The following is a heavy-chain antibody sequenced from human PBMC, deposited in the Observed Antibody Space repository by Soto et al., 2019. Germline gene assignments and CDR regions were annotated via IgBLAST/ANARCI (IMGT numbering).Heavy chain of an antibody. Sequence: SETLSLTCTVSGGSISSGGYYWSWIRQHPGKGLEWIGYIYYSGSTYYNPSLKSRVTISVDTSKDQFSLKLSSVTAADTAVYYCARAELLGATDYWGQGTLVTVSS. V-gene: IGHV4-31*03. J-gene: IGHJ4*02. D-gene: IGHD1-26*01. CDR3: ARAELLGATDY. CDR2: IYYSGST. CDR1: GGSISSGGYY.